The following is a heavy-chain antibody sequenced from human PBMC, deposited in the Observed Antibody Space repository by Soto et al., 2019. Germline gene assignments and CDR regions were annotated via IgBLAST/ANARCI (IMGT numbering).Heavy chain of an antibody. D-gene: IGHD1-26*01. CDR3: AKEYR. V-gene: IGHV3-7*01. CDR2: IKEDGSEK. J-gene: IGHJ4*02. CDR1: GFTFSNHW. Sequence: EVLLVESGGGLVQPGGSLRLSCTASGFTFSNHWMSWVRQAPGKGLERVASIKEDGSEKYYVDSVKGRFTISRDNAKNSLYLQMNSLRAEDTAVYYCAKEYRWGQGTLVTVSS.